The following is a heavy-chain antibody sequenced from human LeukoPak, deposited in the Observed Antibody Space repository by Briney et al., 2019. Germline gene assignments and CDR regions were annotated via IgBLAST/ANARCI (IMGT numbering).Heavy chain of an antibody. Sequence: ASVKVSCKASGYTFTSYGISWGRQAPGQGLEWMGWISAYNGNTNYAQKLQGRVTTTKDTSTRTAYMELRSLRSDDTAVYYCASRHGSGVVVPAAMSYYYYMDVWGKGTTVTVSS. CDR1: GYTFTSYG. J-gene: IGHJ6*03. V-gene: IGHV1-18*01. CDR2: ISAYNGNT. CDR3: ASRHGSGVVVPAAMSYYYYMDV. D-gene: IGHD2-2*01.